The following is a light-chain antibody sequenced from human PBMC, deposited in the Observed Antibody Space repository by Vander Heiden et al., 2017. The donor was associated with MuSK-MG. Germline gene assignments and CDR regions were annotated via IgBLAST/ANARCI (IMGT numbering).Light chain of an antibody. V-gene: IGLV3-25*03. CDR3: QSADSSGTSRVV. CDR2: KDS. CDR1: ALTKQY. J-gene: IGLJ2*01. Sequence: SYELTQPPSVSVSPGQTARITCSGDALTKQYAYWYQQKPGQAPVLVIYKDSEKPSGIPERFSGSSSGTTVTLTISGVQAEDEADYYCQSADSSGTSRVVFGGGTKLTVL.